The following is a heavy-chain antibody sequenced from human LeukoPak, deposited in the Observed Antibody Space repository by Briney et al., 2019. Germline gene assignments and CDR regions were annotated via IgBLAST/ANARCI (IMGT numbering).Heavy chain of an antibody. D-gene: IGHD3-22*01. CDR3: AKSYYDSSGYFDY. J-gene: IGHJ4*02. CDR1: GFTFSSYA. Sequence: GGSLRLPCAASGFTFSSYAMSWVRQAPGKGLEWVSAISGSGGSTYYADSVKGRFTISRDNSKNTLYLQMNSLRAEDTAVYYCAKSYYDSSGYFDYWGQGTLVTVSS. V-gene: IGHV3-23*01. CDR2: ISGSGGST.